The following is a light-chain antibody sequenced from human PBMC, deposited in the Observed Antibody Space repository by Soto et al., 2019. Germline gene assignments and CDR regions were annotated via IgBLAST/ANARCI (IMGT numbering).Light chain of an antibody. CDR2: INSDGSH. Sequence: QPVLTQSPSASASLGASVKLTCTLSSGHSSYAIAWHQQQPEKGPRYLMEINSDGSHTKGDGVPDRFSGSSSGADRYLPIPSLRSDDEADFYCQAWGTGGVFGGGTKVPVL. V-gene: IGLV4-69*01. CDR1: SGHSSYA. J-gene: IGLJ3*02. CDR3: QAWGTGGV.